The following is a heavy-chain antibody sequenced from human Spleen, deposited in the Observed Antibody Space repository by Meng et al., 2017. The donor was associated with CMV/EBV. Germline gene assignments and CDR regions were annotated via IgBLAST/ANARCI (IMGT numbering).Heavy chain of an antibody. Sequence: GGSLRLSCAASGFTFDDYTMHWVRQAPGKGLEWVSLISWDGGSTYYADSVKGRFTISRDNSKNSLYLQMNSLRTEDTALYYCAKEQVWSTDTASYYYYGTDVWGQGTTVTVSS. CDR1: GFTFDDYT. CDR3: AKEQVWSTDTASYYYYGTDV. V-gene: IGHV3-43*01. J-gene: IGHJ6*02. CDR2: ISWDGGST. D-gene: IGHD3-3*01.